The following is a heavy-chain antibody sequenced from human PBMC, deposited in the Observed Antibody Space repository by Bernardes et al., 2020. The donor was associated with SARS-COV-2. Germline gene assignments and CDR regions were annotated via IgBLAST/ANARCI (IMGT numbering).Heavy chain of an antibody. D-gene: IGHD6-13*01. CDR1: GYTFTNYD. Sequence: ASVKVSCKASGYTFTNYDINWVRQATGQGLEWLGWMNPNSGNTGYAQKFQGRLTMTKNTSLSTVYMNLRSLGSEDTAVYFCARGPAWTQFGSSPYYFDYWGQGTLVTVSS. CDR3: ARGPAWTQFGSSPYYFDY. J-gene: IGHJ4*02. V-gene: IGHV1-8*01. CDR2: MNPNSGNT.